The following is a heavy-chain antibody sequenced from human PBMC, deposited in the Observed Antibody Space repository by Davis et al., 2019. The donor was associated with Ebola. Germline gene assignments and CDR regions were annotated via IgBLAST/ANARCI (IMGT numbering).Heavy chain of an antibody. CDR1: EFTFSAHW. Sequence: GESLKISCAASEFTFSAHWMGWLRQAPWKGLEWVADINEDGSQINYVDSVRGRFTISRDNAKNSLYLQMNSLRPEDTAVYYCGAGSGWIFSSWGQGTLVTVSS. D-gene: IGHD6-25*01. CDR3: GAGSGWIFSS. V-gene: IGHV3-7*01. J-gene: IGHJ5*02. CDR2: INEDGSQI.